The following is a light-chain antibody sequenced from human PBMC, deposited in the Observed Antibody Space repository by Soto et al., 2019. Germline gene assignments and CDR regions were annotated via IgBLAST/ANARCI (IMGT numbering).Light chain of an antibody. J-gene: IGKJ1*01. CDR3: QHYNSYSEA. V-gene: IGKV1-5*03. Sequence: DIPLTQSPSTLSGSVGDRATMXIRASQTISSWLAWYQQKPGKAPKLLIYKASTLKSGVPSRFSGSGSGTEFTLTISSLQPDDFATYYCQHYNSYSEAFGQGTKVDNK. CDR1: QTISSW. CDR2: KAS.